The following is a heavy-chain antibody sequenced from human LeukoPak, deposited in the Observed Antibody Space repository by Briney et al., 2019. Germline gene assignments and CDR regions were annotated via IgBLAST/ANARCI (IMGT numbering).Heavy chain of an antibody. V-gene: IGHV3-23*01. CDR2: ISGSGGST. D-gene: IGHD3-10*01. CDR1: GFTFSSYA. CDR3: ASQWGPMVRGVPLDY. J-gene: IGHJ4*02. Sequence: GGSLRLSCAASGFTFSSYATSWVRQAPGKGLEWVSAISGSGGSTYYADSVKGRFTISRDNSKNTLYLQMNSLRAEDTAVYYCASQWGPMVRGVPLDYWGQGTLVTVSS.